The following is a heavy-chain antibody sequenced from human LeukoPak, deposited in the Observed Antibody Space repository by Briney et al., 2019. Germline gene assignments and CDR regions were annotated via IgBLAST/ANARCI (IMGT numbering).Heavy chain of an antibody. CDR1: VGSFSGYY. CDR3: ARGLSAAPPGRY. CDR2: INHSGST. D-gene: IGHD6-13*01. Sequence: SETLSLTCAVYVGSFSGYYWSWIRRPPGKGLEWIGEINHSGSTNYNPSLKSRVTISVDTSKNQFSLKLSSVTAADTAVYYCARGLSAAPPGRYWGQGTLVTVSS. V-gene: IGHV4-34*01. J-gene: IGHJ4*02.